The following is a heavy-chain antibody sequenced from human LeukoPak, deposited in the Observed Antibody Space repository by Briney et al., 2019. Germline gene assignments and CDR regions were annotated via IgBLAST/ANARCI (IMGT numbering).Heavy chain of an antibody. Sequence: GGSLRLSCAASGFTFSSYAMHWVRQAPGKGLEWVAVISYDGSNKYYADSVKGLFTISRDNSKNTLYLQMNSLRAEDTAVYYCARNGGRYTAMDPNDLANGNFDYWGQGTLVTVSS. CDR1: GFTFSSYA. D-gene: IGHD5-18*01. J-gene: IGHJ4*02. V-gene: IGHV3-30*04. CDR3: ARNGGRYTAMDPNDLANGNFDY. CDR2: ISYDGSNK.